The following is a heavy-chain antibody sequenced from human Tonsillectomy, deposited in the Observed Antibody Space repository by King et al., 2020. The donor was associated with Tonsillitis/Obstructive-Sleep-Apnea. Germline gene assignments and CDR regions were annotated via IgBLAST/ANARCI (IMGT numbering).Heavy chain of an antibody. CDR1: GFTVSSYS. J-gene: IGHJ3*02. CDR2: ISSSSSTI. V-gene: IGHV3-48*02. Sequence: VQLVESGGGLVQPGGSMRLACAASGFTVSSYSMNWVRQAPGKGLEWVSYISSSSSTIYYADSVKGRFTIYRDNAKNSLYLQMNSLRDEDTAVYYCARTHYDFWSCYFTGAFDIWGQGTKVTVSS. CDR3: ARTHYDFWSCYFTGAFDI. D-gene: IGHD3-3*01.